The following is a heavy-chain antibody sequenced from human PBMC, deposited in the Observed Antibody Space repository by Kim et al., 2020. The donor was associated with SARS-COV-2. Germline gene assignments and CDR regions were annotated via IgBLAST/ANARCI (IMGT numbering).Heavy chain of an antibody. CDR2: INHSGST. V-gene: IGHV4-34*01. J-gene: IGHJ6*03. CDR3: ARGQELRFLEWPRRPYYMDV. CDR1: GGSFSGYY. D-gene: IGHD3-3*01. Sequence: SETLSLTCAVYGGSFSGYYWSWIRQPPGKGLEWIGEINHSGSTNYNPSLKSRVTISVDTSKNQFSLKLSSVTAADTAVYYCARGQELRFLEWPRRPYYMDVWGKGTTVTVSS.